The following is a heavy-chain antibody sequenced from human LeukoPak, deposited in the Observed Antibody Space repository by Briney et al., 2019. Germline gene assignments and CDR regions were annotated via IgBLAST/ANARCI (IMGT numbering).Heavy chain of an antibody. J-gene: IGHJ4*02. CDR1: GFTFSISW. D-gene: IGHD6-13*01. CDR3: ARDSAGFDY. V-gene: IGHV3-7*01. Sequence: GGSLRLSCAASGFTFSISWVSWVRQAPGKGLEWVTNMKPDGSEKYYVDSVKGRFTISRDNAKNSLYLQMNSLRAEDTAVYYCARDSAGFDYWGQGALVTVSS. CDR2: MKPDGSEK.